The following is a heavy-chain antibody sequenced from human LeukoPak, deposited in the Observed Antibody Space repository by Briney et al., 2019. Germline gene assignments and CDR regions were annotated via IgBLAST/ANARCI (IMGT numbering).Heavy chain of an antibody. V-gene: IGHV3-23*01. CDR3: AKGGWDLLGHFDY. CDR1: GFTVSSNY. J-gene: IGHJ4*02. Sequence: GGSLRLSCAASGFTVSSNYMSWVRQAPGKGLEWVSTISGSGGSTYYADSVKGRFTISRDNSKNTLYLQMNSLRAEDTAVYYCAKGGWDLLGHFDYWGQGTLVTVSS. CDR2: ISGSGGST. D-gene: IGHD1-26*01.